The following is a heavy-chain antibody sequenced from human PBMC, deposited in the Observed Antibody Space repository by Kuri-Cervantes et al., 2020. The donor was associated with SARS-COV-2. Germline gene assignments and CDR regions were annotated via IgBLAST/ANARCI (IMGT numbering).Heavy chain of an antibody. V-gene: IGHV4-4*07. Sequence: GSLRLSCTVSGGSISSYYWSWIRQPAGKGLEWIGRIYTSGSTNYNPSLKSRVTMSVDTSKNQFSLKLSSVTAADTAVYYCASGGVDTAMGADYWGQGTLVTVSS. D-gene: IGHD5-18*01. CDR3: ASGGVDTAMGADY. CDR1: GGSISSYY. CDR2: IYTSGST. J-gene: IGHJ4*02.